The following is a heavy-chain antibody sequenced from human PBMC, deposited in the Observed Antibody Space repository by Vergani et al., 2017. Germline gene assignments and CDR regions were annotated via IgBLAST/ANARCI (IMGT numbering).Heavy chain of an antibody. J-gene: IGHJ5*02. CDR2: IYYSGST. CDR3: ATDQGWFDP. Sequence: QVQLQESGPGLVKPSETLSLTCTVSGGSISSYYWSWIRQPPGKGLEWVGYIYYSGSTNYNPSLKSRVTISVDTSKNQFSLKLSSVTAADTAVYYCATDQGWFDPWGQGTLVTVSS. V-gene: IGHV4-59*01. CDR1: GGSISSYY.